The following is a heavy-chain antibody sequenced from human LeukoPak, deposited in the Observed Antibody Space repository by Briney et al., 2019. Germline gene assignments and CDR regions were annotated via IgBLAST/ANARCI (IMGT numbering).Heavy chain of an antibody. J-gene: IGHJ5*02. CDR1: GGSISSSSYY. CDR3: AREDFGVVST. CDR2: IYYTGST. D-gene: IGHD3-3*01. V-gene: IGHV4-39*02. Sequence: SQTLSLTCTVSGGSISSSSYYWGWIRQPPGKGLEWIGSIYYTGSTYYNPSLKSRVTISVDTSKNQFSLRLSSVTAADTAVYYCAREDFGVVSTWGQGTLVTVSS.